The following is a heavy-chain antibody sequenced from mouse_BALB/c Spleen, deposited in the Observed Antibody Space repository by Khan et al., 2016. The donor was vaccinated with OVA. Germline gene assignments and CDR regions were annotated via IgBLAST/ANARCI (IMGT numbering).Heavy chain of an antibody. Sequence: QVQLKQSGAELARPGASVKMSCKASGYTFTSYTMHWVKRRPGQGLVWIGYINPSSGYTKYNQTFKDKATLTADKSSSPAYMQLSSLTSEDSAVYCYARTHERWGQGTTLTVSS. CDR2: INPSSGYT. J-gene: IGHJ2*01. V-gene: IGHV1-4*01. CDR3: ARTHER. CDR1: GYTFTSYT.